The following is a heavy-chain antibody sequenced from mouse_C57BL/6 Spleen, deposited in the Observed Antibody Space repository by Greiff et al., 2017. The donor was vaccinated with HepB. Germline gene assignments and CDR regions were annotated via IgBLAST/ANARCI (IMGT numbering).Heavy chain of an antibody. D-gene: IGHD1-1*01. Sequence: EVKLMESGEGLVKPGGSLKLSCAASGFTFSSYAMSWVRQTPEKRLEWVAYISSGGDYIYYADTVKGRFTISRDNARNTLYLQMSSLKSEDTAMYYCTRDGDYGSSYVAWFAYWGQGTLVTVSA. V-gene: IGHV5-9-1*02. CDR1: GFTFSSYA. CDR2: ISSGGDYI. J-gene: IGHJ3*01. CDR3: TRDGDYGSSYVAWFAY.